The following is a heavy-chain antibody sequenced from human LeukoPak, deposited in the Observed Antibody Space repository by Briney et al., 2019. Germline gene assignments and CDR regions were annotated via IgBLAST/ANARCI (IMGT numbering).Heavy chain of an antibody. CDR3: ARDLAYSSSWYGDY. V-gene: IGHV1-2*02. CDR1: GYTFTGYY. D-gene: IGHD6-13*01. Sequence: ASVKVSCKASGYTFTGYYMHWVRQAPGQGPEWMGWINPNSGGTNYAQKFQGRVTMTRDTSISTAYMELSRLRSDDTAVYYCARDLAYSSSWYGDYWGQGTLVTVSS. J-gene: IGHJ4*02. CDR2: INPNSGGT.